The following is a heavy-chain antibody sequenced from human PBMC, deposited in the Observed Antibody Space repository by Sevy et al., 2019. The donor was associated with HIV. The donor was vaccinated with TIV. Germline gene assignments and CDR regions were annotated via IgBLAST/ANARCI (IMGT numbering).Heavy chain of an antibody. D-gene: IGHD3-10*01. CDR3: AKEGMPSGSRLFWFADLLYQFDF. V-gene: IGHV3-30*18. Sequence: GGSLRLSCAASGFTFSSYGMHWVRQAPGKGLEWVAVISYDGSQKYYADSIKGRFTISRDNSKNPLYLQMNSQRPEDTAMYYCAKEGMPSGSRLFWFADLLYQFDFWGQGTLVTVSS. J-gene: IGHJ4*02. CDR2: ISYDGSQK. CDR1: GFTFSSYG.